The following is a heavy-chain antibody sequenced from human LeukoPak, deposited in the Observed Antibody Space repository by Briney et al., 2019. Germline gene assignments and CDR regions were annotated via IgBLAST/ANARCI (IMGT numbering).Heavy chain of an antibody. CDR2: IIPIFGTA. J-gene: IGHJ2*01. CDR3: ARVVPAAAKDWYFDL. D-gene: IGHD2-2*01. V-gene: IGHV1-69*13. Sequence: SVKVSCKASGYTFTSYYMHWVRQAPGQGLEWMGGIIPIFGTANYAQKFQGRVTITADESTSTAYMELSSLRSEDTAVYYCARVVPAAAKDWYFDLWGRGTLVTVSS. CDR1: GYTFTSYY.